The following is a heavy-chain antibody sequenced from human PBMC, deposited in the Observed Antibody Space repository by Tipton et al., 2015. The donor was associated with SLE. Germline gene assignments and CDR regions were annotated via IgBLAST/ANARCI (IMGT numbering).Heavy chain of an antibody. CDR1: ELTVKTNY. CDR2: INHSGST. Sequence: LRLSCAASELTVKTNYMYWVRQAPGKGLEWIGEINHSGSTNYNPSLKSRVTISVDTSKNQFSLKLSSVTAADTAVYYCAREPVYYYYYMDVWGKGTTVTVSS. V-gene: IGHV4-34*01. J-gene: IGHJ6*03. CDR3: AREPVYYYYYMDV.